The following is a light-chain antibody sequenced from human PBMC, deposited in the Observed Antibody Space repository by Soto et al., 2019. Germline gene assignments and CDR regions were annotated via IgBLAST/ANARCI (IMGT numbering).Light chain of an antibody. J-gene: IGKJ1*01. Sequence: EIVLTQSPGTLSLSPGERATLSCRASQSVPNNNLAWYQQKPGQAPRVLIYGASSGATFTPDRFSGSGSGADFTLTISRLETEDFAVYYCQQYGSSPWTFGQWTKVEMK. CDR1: QSVPNNN. V-gene: IGKV3-20*01. CDR3: QQYGSSPWT. CDR2: GAS.